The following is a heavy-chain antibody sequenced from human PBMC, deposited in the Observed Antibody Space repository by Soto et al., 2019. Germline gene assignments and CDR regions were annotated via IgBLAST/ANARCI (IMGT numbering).Heavy chain of an antibody. CDR1: GFSFYIYG. CDR3: ARAPIDF. CDR2: ISSTSSSI. Sequence: PXGSLRLSCVVSGFSFYIYGMNWVRQAPGKGLEWISFISSTSSSINYADSMKGRFTVSRDNAKNSLYLHMNSLRAEDTAVYFCARAPIDFWGRGTLVTVSS. V-gene: IGHV3-21*01. J-gene: IGHJ4*02.